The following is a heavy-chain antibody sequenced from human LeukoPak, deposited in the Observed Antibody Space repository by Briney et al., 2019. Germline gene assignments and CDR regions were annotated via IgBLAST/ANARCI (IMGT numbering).Heavy chain of an antibody. Sequence: SQTLSLTCAVSGHSISSGGYSWSWIRQPPGKGLEWNGYIYHSGSTYYNPSLKSRFTRSVDRSKNQFSLKLSSGAAADTALYYLRRVAESWEFDYWGQGTLVTVSS. D-gene: IGHD1-26*01. V-gene: IGHV4-30-2*01. CDR1: GHSISSGGYS. J-gene: IGHJ4*02. CDR3: RRVAESWEFDY. CDR2: IYHSGST.